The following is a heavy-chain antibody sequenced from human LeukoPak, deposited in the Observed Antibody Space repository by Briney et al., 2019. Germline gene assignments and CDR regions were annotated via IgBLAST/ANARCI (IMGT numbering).Heavy chain of an antibody. V-gene: IGHV4-59*01. CDR3: ARGQVYFDY. J-gene: IGHJ4*02. CDR2: IYYSGST. CDR1: GGSIRTYY. Sequence: SETLSLTCTVSGGSIRTYYWSWIRQPPGKGLEWIGFIYYSGSTKYNPSLKSRVTISVDTSKNQFSLKLSSVTAADTAVYYCARGQVYFDYWGQGTLVTVSS.